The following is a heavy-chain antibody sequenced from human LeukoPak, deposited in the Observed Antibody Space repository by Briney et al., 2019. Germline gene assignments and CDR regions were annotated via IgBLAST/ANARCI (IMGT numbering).Heavy chain of an antibody. CDR1: GFTFSSYA. CDR3: AKRLDIVVVPAALDY. V-gene: IGHV3-23*01. J-gene: IGHJ4*02. D-gene: IGHD2-2*03. CDR2: ISGRGGST. Sequence: GGSLRLSCAASGFTFSSYAMSWVRQAPGKGLEWVSAISGRGGSTYYADSVKGRFTISRDNSKNTLYLQMNSLRAEDTAVYYCAKRLDIVVVPAALDYWGQGTLVTVSS.